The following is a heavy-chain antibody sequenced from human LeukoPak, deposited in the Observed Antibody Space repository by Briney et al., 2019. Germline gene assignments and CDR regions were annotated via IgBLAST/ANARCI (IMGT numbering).Heavy chain of an antibody. CDR1: GFTFSDYY. V-gene: IGHV3-11*06. CDR3: ARAPGLAALDY. D-gene: IGHD6-6*01. Sequence: GGSLRLSCAASGFTFSDYYMSWIRQAPGKGLEWVSYISSSSSYTNYADSVKGRFTISRDNAKNSLYLQMNSLRAEDTAVYYCARAPGLAALDYWGQGTLVTVSS. J-gene: IGHJ4*02. CDR2: ISSSSSYT.